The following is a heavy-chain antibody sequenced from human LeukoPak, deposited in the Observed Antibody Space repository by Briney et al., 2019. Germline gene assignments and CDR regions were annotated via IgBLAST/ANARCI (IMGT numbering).Heavy chain of an antibody. CDR2: IRSKAYGGTT. V-gene: IGHV3-49*04. Sequence: GGSLRLSCAASGFTFSSYAMHWVRQAPGKGLEWVGFIRSKAYGGTTEYAASVKGRFTISRDDSKSIAYLQMNSLKTEDTAVYYCTRDRGVTNWFGPWGQGTLVTVSS. CDR1: GFTFSSYA. D-gene: IGHD3-10*01. J-gene: IGHJ5*02. CDR3: TRDRGVTNWFGP.